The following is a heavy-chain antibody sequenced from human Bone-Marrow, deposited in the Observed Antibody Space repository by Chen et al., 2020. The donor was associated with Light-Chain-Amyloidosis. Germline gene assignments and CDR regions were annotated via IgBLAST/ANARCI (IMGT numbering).Heavy chain of an antibody. J-gene: IGHJ4*02. CDR1: GSSFSTYW. CDR2: TNSAGTST. CDR3: ARTTLRYLDY. D-gene: IGHD3-9*01. Sequence: EVLLVESGGEVVQPGGSLRLSCTASGSSFSTYWMHWVRQSPGKGLVSVSRTNSAGTSTTYADSVKGRFTVSRDNTKNTMYLEMNGLRVEDTAVYYCARTTLRYLDYWGQGTLVTVSS. V-gene: IGHV3-74*01.